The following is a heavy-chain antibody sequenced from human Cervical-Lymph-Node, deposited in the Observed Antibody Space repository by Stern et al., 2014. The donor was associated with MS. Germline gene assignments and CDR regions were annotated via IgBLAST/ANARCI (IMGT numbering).Heavy chain of an antibody. V-gene: IGHV1-18*01. CDR3: ARLTITIFGVVIGLLDV. CDR1: GYTFINYA. J-gene: IGHJ6*02. Sequence: VHLVESGTEVKKPGASVQVSCNTSGYTFINYAISWVRQAPGQGLEWMGWIRPYNGIANYAQKFQGRVTMTTNTSTKTAYMELRGLTSDDTAVYYCARLTITIFGVVIGLLDVWGQGTTVIVSS. D-gene: IGHD3-3*01. CDR2: IRPYNGIA.